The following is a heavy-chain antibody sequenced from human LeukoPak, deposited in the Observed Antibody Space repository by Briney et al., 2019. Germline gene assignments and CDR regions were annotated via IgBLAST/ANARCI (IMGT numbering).Heavy chain of an antibody. V-gene: IGHV6-1*01. CDR3: ARERPATGTLLFDY. CDR1: GDSVSSNSAA. D-gene: IGHD1-1*01. CDR2: TYYRSKWYN. Sequence: SQTLSLTCAISGDSVSSNSAAWNWNRQSPSRGLEWLGRTYYRSKWYNDYAVSVKSRITINPDTSKNQFSLQLNSVTPEDTAVYYCARERPATGTLLFDYWGQGTLVTVSS. J-gene: IGHJ4*02.